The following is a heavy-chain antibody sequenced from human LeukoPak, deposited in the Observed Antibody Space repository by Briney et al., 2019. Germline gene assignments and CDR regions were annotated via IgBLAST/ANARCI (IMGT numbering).Heavy chain of an antibody. CDR1: GYTFTGYY. D-gene: IGHD3/OR15-3a*01. V-gene: IGHV1-2*02. CDR3: ARIMEYYDFTPRGFDI. CDR2: INPNSGGT. J-gene: IGHJ3*02. Sequence: ASVTVSCKASGYTFTGYYMHWVRQAPGQGLEWMGWINPNSGGTNYAQKFQGRVTITRDTSISTAYMELSRLTSDDTAIYYCARIMEYYDFTPRGFDIWGQGTMVAVSS.